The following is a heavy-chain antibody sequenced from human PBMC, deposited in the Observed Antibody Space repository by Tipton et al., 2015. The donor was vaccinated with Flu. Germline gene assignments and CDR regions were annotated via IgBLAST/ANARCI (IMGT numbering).Heavy chain of an antibody. CDR1: GGSFSGYY. D-gene: IGHD2-15*01. CDR2: INHSGST. V-gene: IGHV4-34*01. J-gene: IGHJ4*02. CDR3: ARVKRVVVAATPFDY. Sequence: LTCAVYGGSFSGYYWSWIRQPPGKGLEWIGEINHSGSTNYNPSLKSRVTISVDTSKNQFSLKLSSVTAADTAVYYCARVKRVVVAATPFDYWGQGTLVTVSS.